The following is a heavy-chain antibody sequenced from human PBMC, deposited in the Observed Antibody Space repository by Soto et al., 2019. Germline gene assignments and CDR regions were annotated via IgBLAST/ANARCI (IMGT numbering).Heavy chain of an antibody. Sequence: QTGGSLRLSCAASGFTFSSYEMNWVRQAPGKGLEWVSYISSSGTTIYYADSVKGRFTISRDNAKNSLYLQMNSLRAEDTAVYYCARVPYYYDTSGYSDYWGQGTLVTVSS. CDR1: GFTFSSYE. CDR2: ISSSGTTI. J-gene: IGHJ4*02. V-gene: IGHV3-48*03. CDR3: ARVPYYYDTSGYSDY. D-gene: IGHD3-22*01.